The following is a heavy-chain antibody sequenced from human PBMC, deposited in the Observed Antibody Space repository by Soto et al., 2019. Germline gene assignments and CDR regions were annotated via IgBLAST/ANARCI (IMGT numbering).Heavy chain of an antibody. CDR1: GGSISSSSYY. V-gene: IGHV4-39*01. CDR2: IYYSGST. J-gene: IGHJ6*03. D-gene: IGHD2-15*01. CDR3: ARLVCSGGSCYYYYYYYMDV. Sequence: QLQLQESGPGLVKPSETLSLTCTVSGGSISSSSYYWGWIRQPPGKGLEWIGSIYYSGSTYYNPSRKSRVTISVDTSKNQFSLKLSSVTAADTAVYYCARLVCSGGSCYYYYYYYMDVWGKGTTVTVSS.